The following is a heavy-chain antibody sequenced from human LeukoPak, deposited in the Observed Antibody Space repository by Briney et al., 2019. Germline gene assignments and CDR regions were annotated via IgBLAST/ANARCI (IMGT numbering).Heavy chain of an antibody. J-gene: IGHJ3*02. V-gene: IGHV3-72*01. CDR2: TRNEANIYTT. CDR3: ASPVGATTVRAFDI. D-gene: IGHD1-26*01. CDR1: GFIFSDHY. Sequence: GGSLRLSCAASGFIFSDHYMDWVRQAPGKGLEWVGRTRNEANIYTTKYAASVKGRFTISRDDSKNSLYLQMNSLKTEDTAVYYCASPVGATTVRAFDIWGQGTMVTVSS.